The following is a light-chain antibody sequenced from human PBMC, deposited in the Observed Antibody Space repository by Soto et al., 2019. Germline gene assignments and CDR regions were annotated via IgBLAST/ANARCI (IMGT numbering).Light chain of an antibody. CDR1: QSVSSY. V-gene: IGKV3-11*01. Sequence: EIVLTQSPGTLSLSPGERATLSCRASQSVSSYLAWYQQKPGQAPRLLIYDASTRATGISARFSGSGSGTDFTLTNSSLEAEDFGKDYGQQRSNRPVTFGQGTKVEVK. CDR3: QQRSNRPVT. CDR2: DAS. J-gene: IGKJ1*01.